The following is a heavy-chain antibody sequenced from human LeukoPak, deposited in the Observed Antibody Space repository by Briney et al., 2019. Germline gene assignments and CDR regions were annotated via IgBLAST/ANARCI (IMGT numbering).Heavy chain of an antibody. Sequence: GGSLRLSCAASGFTFSSYAMHWVRQAPGKGLEWVAVTSSDGNIKYYADSVKGRFTISRDNSKDTLYLQMNSLRGEDTGVYYCARDPVPATARHFDYWGQGTLVTVSS. V-gene: IGHV3-30-3*01. CDR2: TSSDGNIK. CDR3: ARDPVPATARHFDY. J-gene: IGHJ4*02. CDR1: GFTFSSYA. D-gene: IGHD1-1*01.